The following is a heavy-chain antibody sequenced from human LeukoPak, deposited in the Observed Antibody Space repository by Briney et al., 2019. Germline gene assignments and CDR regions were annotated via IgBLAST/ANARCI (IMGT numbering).Heavy chain of an antibody. CDR2: IYSGGST. D-gene: IGHD3-22*01. CDR3: ARNYYDSSGYPLLGAFDI. V-gene: IGHV3-53*01. CDR1: GFTVSSNY. J-gene: IGHJ3*02. Sequence: GGSLRLSCAASGFTVSSNYMSWVRQAPGKGLEWVSVIYSGGSTYYADSVKGRFTISRDNSKNTLYLQMNSLRAEDTAVYYCARNYYDSSGYPLLGAFDIWGQGTMVTVSS.